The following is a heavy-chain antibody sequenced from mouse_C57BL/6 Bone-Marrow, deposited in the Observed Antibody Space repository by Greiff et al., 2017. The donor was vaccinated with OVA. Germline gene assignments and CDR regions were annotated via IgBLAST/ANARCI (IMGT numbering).Heavy chain of an antibody. J-gene: IGHJ1*03. Sequence: QVQLQQPGAELVMPGASVKLSCKASGYTFTSYWMHWVKQRPGQGLEWIGEIDPSDSYTNYNQKFKGKSTLTVDKSSSTAYMQLSSLTSEDSAVYYCARSGITTVVANFDVWGTGTTVTVSS. CDR2: IDPSDSYT. CDR3: ARSGITTVVANFDV. CDR1: GYTFTSYW. V-gene: IGHV1-69*01. D-gene: IGHD1-1*01.